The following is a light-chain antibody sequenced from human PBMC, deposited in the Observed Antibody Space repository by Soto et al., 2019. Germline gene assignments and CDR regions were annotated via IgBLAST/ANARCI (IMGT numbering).Light chain of an antibody. V-gene: IGKV3-15*01. J-gene: IGKJ5*01. CDR3: QQYNNWPPIT. Sequence: EIVLTQSPATLSVSPGERATLSCRASQSVSSNLAWYQQKPGQAPRLLIYGASTMATGIPVRFSGSGSGTEFTLTISSLQSEDFAVYSCQQYNNWPPITFGQGTRLEI. CDR1: QSVSSN. CDR2: GAS.